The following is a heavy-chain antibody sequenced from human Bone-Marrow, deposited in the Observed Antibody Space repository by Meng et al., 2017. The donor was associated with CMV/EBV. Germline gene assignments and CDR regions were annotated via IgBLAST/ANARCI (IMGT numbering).Heavy chain of an antibody. J-gene: IGHJ4*02. V-gene: IGHV1-18*01. Sequence: ASVKVSCEASGYTFTNYGITWVRQAPGQGLEWMGWISTYSGNTNYAQRLQGRVTMTTDTSTSTAYMSLRRLRSDDTAVYFCARDTLNWNFDYWGQGTLVTVSS. CDR3: ARDTLNWNFDY. CDR2: ISTYSGNT. D-gene: IGHD1-1*01. CDR1: GYTFTNYG.